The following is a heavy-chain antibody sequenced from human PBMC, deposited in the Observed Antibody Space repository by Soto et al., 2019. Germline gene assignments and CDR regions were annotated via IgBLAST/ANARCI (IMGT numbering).Heavy chain of an antibody. CDR2: IWYDGSNK. CDR1: GFTFRSHA. CDR3: ARDGQSLAPYALDV. J-gene: IGHJ6*02. Sequence: QVQVVESGGGVVQPGRSLRLSCTASGFTFRSHAMHWVRQAPGKGLEWVAQIWYDGSNKYYADSVKGRFTISRDNSKNTLYVRKDSPRVEDTAVYYCARDGQSLAPYALDVWGQGTSVTVS. V-gene: IGHV3-33*01. D-gene: IGHD6-19*01.